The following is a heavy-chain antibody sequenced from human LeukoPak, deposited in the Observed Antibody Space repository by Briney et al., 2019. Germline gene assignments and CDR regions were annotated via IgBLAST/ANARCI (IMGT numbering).Heavy chain of an antibody. CDR1: GDSFSIYSAA. J-gene: IGHJ4*02. Sequence: QTLSLTYAISGDSFSIYSAAWDWVSQSPSRGLEWLGRTYYRYKWYNDYAVSIKSRITTKPSTSKNQFSLQLNPVTAEDTAVYYCARGTTGTYLTRGDLFDYWGQGTLVTVSS. CDR2: TYYRYKWYN. CDR3: ARGTTGTYLTRGDLFDY. V-gene: IGHV6-1*01. D-gene: IGHD4-17*01.